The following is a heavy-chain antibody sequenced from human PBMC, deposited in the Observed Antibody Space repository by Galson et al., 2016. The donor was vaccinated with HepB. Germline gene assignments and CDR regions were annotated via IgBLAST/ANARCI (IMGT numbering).Heavy chain of an antibody. Sequence: SLRLSCAASEPISDDHGVHWVRQAPGKGLEWVSGIIWRNGDRGYADSVKGRFTISRDNAKNSLYLQMNSLRVEDTALYYCVKDVTAGGMVIWGQGTTVTVS. D-gene: IGHD3-16*01. CDR1: EPISDDHG. CDR2: IIWRNGDR. V-gene: IGHV3-9*02. CDR3: VKDVTAGGMVI. J-gene: IGHJ6*02.